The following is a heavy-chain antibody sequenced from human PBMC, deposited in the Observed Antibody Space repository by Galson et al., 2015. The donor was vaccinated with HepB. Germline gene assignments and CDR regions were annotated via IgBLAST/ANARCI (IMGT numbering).Heavy chain of an antibody. D-gene: IGHD2-2*01. V-gene: IGHV3-30-3*01. J-gene: IGHJ2*01. CDR2: ISYDGSNK. CDR3: AREGGYCSSTSCYFLYFDL. CDR1: GFTFSSYA. Sequence: SLRLSCAASGFTFSSYAMHWVRQAPGKGLEWVAVISYDGSNKYYADSVKGRFTISRDNSKNTLYLQMNSLRAEDTAVYYCAREGGYCSSTSCYFLYFDLWGRGTLVTASS.